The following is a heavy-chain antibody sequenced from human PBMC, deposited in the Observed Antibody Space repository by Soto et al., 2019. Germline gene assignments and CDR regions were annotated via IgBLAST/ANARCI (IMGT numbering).Heavy chain of an antibody. D-gene: IGHD3-22*01. J-gene: IGHJ4*02. CDR1: GYTFSTYT. V-gene: IGHV1-18*04. CDR3: SRETYYSDSYGFPQSDL. Sequence: ASVKVSCKASGYTFSTYTISWVRQAHGQRLEWMGWVSPHNGNTSYEQKLLGRVTMTADTSTSTAYLELKSLRSDDTAVYYCSRETYYSDSYGFPQSDLWGQGTLLTVSS. CDR2: VSPHNGNT.